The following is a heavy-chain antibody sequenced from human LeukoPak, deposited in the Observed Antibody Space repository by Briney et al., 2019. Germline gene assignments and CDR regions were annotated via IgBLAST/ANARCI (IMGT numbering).Heavy chain of an antibody. V-gene: IGHV3-23*01. D-gene: IGHD3-22*01. CDR2: ISGSGGST. J-gene: IGHJ4*02. CDR3: AKDRRVVVINTIDY. Sequence: GGSLRLSCAASGFTFSSYAMSWVRQAPGKGLEWVSAISGSGGSTYYADSVKGRFTISRDNSKNTLYLQMNSLRAEGTAVYYCAKDRRVVVINTIDYWGQGTLVTVSS. CDR1: GFTFSSYA.